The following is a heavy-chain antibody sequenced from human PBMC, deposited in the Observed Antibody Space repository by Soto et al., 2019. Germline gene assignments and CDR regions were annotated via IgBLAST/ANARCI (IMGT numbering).Heavy chain of an antibody. D-gene: IGHD2-21*02. CDR1: GAPISSRSYY. Sequence: SETLSLTRHVTGAPISSRSYYCRWIRQPPGKGLEWIGSIYSSRCTCNNRSLRSRVSMCMHTSKDQFSLKLKSVTAADTALYFCARQRTSVVTQAYFDVWGPASLVT. CDR2: IYSSRCT. V-gene: IGHV4-39*01. J-gene: IGHJ4*02. CDR3: ARQRTSVVTQAYFDV.